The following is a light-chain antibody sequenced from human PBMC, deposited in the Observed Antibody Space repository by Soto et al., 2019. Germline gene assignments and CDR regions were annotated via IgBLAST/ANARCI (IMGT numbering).Light chain of an antibody. CDR1: SSDVGAYNY. J-gene: IGLJ3*02. Sequence: QSALTQPPSASGSPGQSVTISCTGTSSDVGAYNYVSWYQQHPGKAPKLMIYEVTKRPSGVPARFSGSKSGNTASLTISGLQAEDEADYYCCSYAGSYTWVFGGGTKLTV. CDR2: EVT. V-gene: IGLV2-8*01. CDR3: CSYAGSYTWV.